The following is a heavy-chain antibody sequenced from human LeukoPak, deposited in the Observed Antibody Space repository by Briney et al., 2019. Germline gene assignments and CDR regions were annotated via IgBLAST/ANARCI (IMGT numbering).Heavy chain of an antibody. V-gene: IGHV4-59*01. J-gene: IGHJ4*02. D-gene: IGHD1-7*01. Sequence: SETLSLTCTVSGGSISSYYWSWIRQPPGKGLEWIGYIYYSGSTNYDPSLKSRVTISVDTSKNQFSLKLSSVTAADTAVYYCARGWNWNSNWDYWGQGTLVTVSS. CDR2: IYYSGST. CDR1: GGSISSYY. CDR3: ARGWNWNSNWDY.